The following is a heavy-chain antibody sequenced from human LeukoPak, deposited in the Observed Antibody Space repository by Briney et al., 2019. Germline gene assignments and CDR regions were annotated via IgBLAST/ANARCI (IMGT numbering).Heavy chain of an antibody. CDR2: IKQDGSEK. CDR3: ARSSAAAFY. CDR1: GFTFSSYW. D-gene: IGHD6-13*01. V-gene: IGHV3-7*01. Sequence: GGSLRLSCAASGFTFSSYWMSWVRQAPAKGLEWVANIKQDGSEKYYMDSVKGRFTISRHNAKNSLYLQMNSLRAEDTAVYYCARSSAAAFYWGQGTLVTVSS. J-gene: IGHJ4*02.